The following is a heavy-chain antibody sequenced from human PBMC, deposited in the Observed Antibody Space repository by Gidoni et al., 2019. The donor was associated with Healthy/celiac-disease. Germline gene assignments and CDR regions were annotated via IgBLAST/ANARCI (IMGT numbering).Heavy chain of an antibody. V-gene: IGHV1-69*01. CDR1: GGTFSSYA. Sequence: QVQLVQSGAEVKKPGSSVKVSCKASGGTFSSYAISWVRQAPGQGLEWMGGIIPIFGTANYAQKFQGRVTITADESTSTAYMELSSLRSEDTAVYYCARDCGGDCYSSYYGMDVWGQGTTVTVSS. J-gene: IGHJ6*02. D-gene: IGHD2-21*02. CDR3: ARDCGGDCYSSYYGMDV. CDR2: IIPIFGTA.